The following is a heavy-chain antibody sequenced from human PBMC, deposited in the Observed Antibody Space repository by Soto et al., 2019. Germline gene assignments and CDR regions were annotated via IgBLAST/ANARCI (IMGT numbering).Heavy chain of an antibody. CDR2: ISGSSATI. Sequence: EVQLLESGGGLEQPGGSLRLSCAASGFTFSNYGMSWVRQAPGKGLEWVSDISGSSATIHYADSVKGRFTISRDNSKNILYLQMNSLRVEDTAVYYCAKGDRTFGPWCQGTLVTVSS. CDR1: GFTFSNYG. CDR3: AKGDRTFGP. V-gene: IGHV3-23*01. J-gene: IGHJ5*02.